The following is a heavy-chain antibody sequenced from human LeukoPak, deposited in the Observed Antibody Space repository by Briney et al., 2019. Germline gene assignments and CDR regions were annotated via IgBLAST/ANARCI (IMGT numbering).Heavy chain of an antibody. V-gene: IGHV1-69*13. CDR1: GGTFISYA. Sequence: SVKVSCKASGGTFISYAISWVRQAPGQGLEWMGGIIPIFGTANYAQKFQGRVTITADESTSTAYMELSSLRSEDTAVYYCARSPVRCSGGSCYGDYYFDYWGQGTLVTVSS. D-gene: IGHD2-15*01. CDR2: IIPIFGTA. J-gene: IGHJ4*02. CDR3: ARSPVRCSGGSCYGDYYFDY.